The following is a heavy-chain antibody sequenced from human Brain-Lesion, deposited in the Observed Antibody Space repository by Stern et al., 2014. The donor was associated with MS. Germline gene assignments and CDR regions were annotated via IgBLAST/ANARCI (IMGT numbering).Heavy chain of an antibody. CDR2: IRGRGDSA. D-gene: IGHD6-13*01. CDR1: GFSFSIYA. Sequence: EVQLEESGGGLVQPGGSLRLSCAASGFSFSIYAMNWVRQAPGKGPEWVAAIRGRGDSAYYADSVNGRFTISRDKSKNTVYLQMNSLRADDTAVYYCAKGLRQQLVPFDYWGQGTLVSVSS. V-gene: IGHV3-23*04. CDR3: AKGLRQQLVPFDY. J-gene: IGHJ4*02.